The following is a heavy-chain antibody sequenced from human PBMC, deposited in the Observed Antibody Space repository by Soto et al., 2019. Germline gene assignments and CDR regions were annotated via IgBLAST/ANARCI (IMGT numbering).Heavy chain of an antibody. CDR1: GASISTSTYY. J-gene: IGHJ4*02. D-gene: IGHD4-17*01. CDR2: IYHSGST. Sequence: SETLSLTCTVSGASISTSTYYWGWIRQPPGKGLEWIGYIYHSGSTYYNPSLKSRVTISVNRSKSQFSLNLSSVTAADTAVYYCARGVTTVTTSDYWGQGTLVTVSS. CDR3: ARGVTTVTTSDY. V-gene: IGHV4-39*07.